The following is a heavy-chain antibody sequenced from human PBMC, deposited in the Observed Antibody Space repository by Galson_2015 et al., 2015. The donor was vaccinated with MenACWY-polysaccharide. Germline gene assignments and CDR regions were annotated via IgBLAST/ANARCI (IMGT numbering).Heavy chain of an antibody. CDR1: GLTFRSSG. CDR3: AREISMVVCHALEF. D-gene: IGHD3-10*01. V-gene: IGHV3-30*02. J-gene: IGHJ3*01. CDR2: IQNVGSNK. Sequence: SLRLSCAASGLTFRSSGMHWVRQAPGKGLEWVAVIQNVGSNKEYADSVKGRFTISRDNSKNTLYLEMNSLRVEDTAVYYCAREISMVVCHALEFWGQGTMVTVSS.